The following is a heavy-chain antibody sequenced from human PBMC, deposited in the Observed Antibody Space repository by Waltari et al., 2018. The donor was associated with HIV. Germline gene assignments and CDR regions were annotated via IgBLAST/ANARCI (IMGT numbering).Heavy chain of an antibody. D-gene: IGHD2-15*01. V-gene: IGHV1-69*01. CDR2: IIPIFGTA. Sequence: QVQLVQSGAEVKKPGSSVKVSCKASGGTFSSYAISWVRQAPGQGLGWMGGIIPIFGTANYAQKFQGRVTITADESTSTAYMELSSLRSEDTAVYYCAREGYCSGGSCQYYYYYYGMDVWGQGTTVTVSS. CDR3: AREGYCSGGSCQYYYYYYGMDV. J-gene: IGHJ6*02. CDR1: GGTFSSYA.